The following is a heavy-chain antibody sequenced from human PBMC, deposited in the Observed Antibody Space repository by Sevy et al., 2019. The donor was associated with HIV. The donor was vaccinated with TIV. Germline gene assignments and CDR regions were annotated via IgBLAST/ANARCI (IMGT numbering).Heavy chain of an antibody. CDR3: VRGGGRIHDFDY. V-gene: IGHV3-11*01. CDR2: ISDSGHIK. D-gene: IGHD3-16*01. CDR1: GFTFSDFY. Sequence: GGSLRLSCAASGFTFSDFYMSWIRQAPGKGLEWVSYISDSGHIKHYEDSVKGRFLISRDNAHNTVHLQMNCLTAEDTADYYCVRGGGRIHDFDYWGRGTLVTVSS. J-gene: IGHJ4*02.